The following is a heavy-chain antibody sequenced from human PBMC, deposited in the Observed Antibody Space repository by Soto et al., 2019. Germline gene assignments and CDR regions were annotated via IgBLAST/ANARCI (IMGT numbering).Heavy chain of an antibody. CDR2: SYYSGNT. J-gene: IGHJ4*02. V-gene: IGHV4-59*01. CDR3: ACYGGNSIYYFDY. D-gene: IGHD4-17*01. CDR1: CRSISSYY. Sequence: PSESRSLTCTVSCRSISSYYWSWIRQPPGKGLEWIGYSYYSGNTNYNPSLKSRVTLSVDTYKSLFSLKLSSVSAADSAVYYCACYGGNSIYYFDYWGQGTLVTVSS.